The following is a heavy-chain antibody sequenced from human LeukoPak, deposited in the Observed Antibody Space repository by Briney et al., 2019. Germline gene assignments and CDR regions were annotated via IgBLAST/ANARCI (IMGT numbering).Heavy chain of an antibody. V-gene: IGHV4-59*01. CDR2: VYYTDKT. Sequence: SETLSLTCAVSGGPISSYFWSWIRQSPGKALEWIGYVYYTDKTHYNPSLKSRVFISADTSQNQFSLRLSSVTAADTAVYYCARASMRRRDGYNRHYEIDYWGQGTLVTVSS. CDR3: ARASMRRRDGYNRHYEIDY. D-gene: IGHD5-24*01. J-gene: IGHJ4*02. CDR1: GGPISSYF.